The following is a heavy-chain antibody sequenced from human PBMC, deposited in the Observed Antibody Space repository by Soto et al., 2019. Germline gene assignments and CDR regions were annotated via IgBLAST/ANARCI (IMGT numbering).Heavy chain of an antibody. V-gene: IGHV4-38-2*02. CDR2: IYHSGST. D-gene: IGHD3-10*01. Sequence: NPSETLSLTCAVSGYSISSGYYWGWIRQPPGKGLEWIGSIYHSGSTYYNPSLKSRVTISVDTSKNQFSLKLSSVTAADTAVYYCARDGEGSGSYYSAYYYYGMDVWGQGTTVTVSS. CDR1: GYSISSGYY. CDR3: ARDGEGSGSYYSAYYYYGMDV. J-gene: IGHJ6*02.